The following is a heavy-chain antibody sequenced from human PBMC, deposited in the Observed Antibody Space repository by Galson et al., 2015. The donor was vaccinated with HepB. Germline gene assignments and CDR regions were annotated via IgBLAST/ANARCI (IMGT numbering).Heavy chain of an antibody. CDR2: ISAYNGNT. J-gene: IGHJ6*02. V-gene: IGHV1-18*04. D-gene: IGHD1-1*01. CDR1: GYTFTSYG. CDR3: ARLELERGYYYYYGMDV. Sequence: SVKVSCKASGYTFTSYGISWVRQAPGQGLEWMGWISAYNGNTNYAQKLQGRVTMTTDTSTSTAYMELRSLRSDDTAVYYCARLELERGYYYYYGMDVWGQGTTVTVSS.